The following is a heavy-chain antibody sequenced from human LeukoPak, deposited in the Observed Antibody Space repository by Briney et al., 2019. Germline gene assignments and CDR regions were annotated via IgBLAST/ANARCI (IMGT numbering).Heavy chain of an antibody. CDR3: AKDIGAVAVLGMDV. Sequence: GGSLRLSCAASGFTFDDYAMHWVRQAPGKGLEWVSGTSWNSGSIGYADSVKGRFIISRGNAKNSLYLQMNSLRAEDTALYYCAKDIGAVAVLGMDVWGQGTTVTVSS. CDR2: TSWNSGSI. CDR1: GFTFDDYA. V-gene: IGHV3-9*01. D-gene: IGHD6-19*01. J-gene: IGHJ6*02.